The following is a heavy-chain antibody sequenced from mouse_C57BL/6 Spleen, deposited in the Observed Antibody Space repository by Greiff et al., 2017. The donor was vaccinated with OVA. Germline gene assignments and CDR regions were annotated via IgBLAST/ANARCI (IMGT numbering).Heavy chain of an antibody. CDR2: ICRDGST. Sequence: VKLVESGPGLVAPSPSLSITCTVSGFSLTSYGVSWVRQPPGTGLEWLGVICRDGSTNSHSALISTLRLSKDNSKSQVFLKLNSRQTDDTATYCGAKTGAPMDDWGQGTSVTVSS. CDR3: AKTGAPMDD. CDR1: GFSLTSYG. J-gene: IGHJ4*01. V-gene: IGHV2-3*01.